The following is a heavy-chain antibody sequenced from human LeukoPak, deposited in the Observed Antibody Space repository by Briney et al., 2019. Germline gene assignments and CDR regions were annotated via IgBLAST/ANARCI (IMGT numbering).Heavy chain of an antibody. CDR2: IYYSGST. V-gene: IGHV4-59*08. D-gene: IGHD6-19*01. Sequence: PSETLSLTCAVYGGSFSGYYWSWIRQPPGKGLEWIGYIYYSGSTNYNPSLKSRVTISVDTSKNQFSLKLSSVTAADTAVYYCARQPGSGWYRFDYWGQGTLVTVSS. CDR3: ARQPGSGWYRFDY. J-gene: IGHJ4*02. CDR1: GGSFSGYY.